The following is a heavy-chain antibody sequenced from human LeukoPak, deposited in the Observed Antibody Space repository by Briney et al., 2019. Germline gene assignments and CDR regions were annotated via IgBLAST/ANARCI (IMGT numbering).Heavy chain of an antibody. D-gene: IGHD2/OR15-2a*01. V-gene: IGHV3-74*01. CDR3: ARSNYGSTTFYYHLDL. J-gene: IGHJ5*02. CDR2: VDVHGQGT. CDR1: GFTFSSYW. Sequence: SGGSLRLSCAASGFTFSSYWMHWVRQAPGKGPVWVSRVDVHGQGTAYADSVKGRFTISRDNAKNTLSLQMNSLSAEDTAVYYCARSNYGSTTFYYHLDLWGQGTLVTVSS.